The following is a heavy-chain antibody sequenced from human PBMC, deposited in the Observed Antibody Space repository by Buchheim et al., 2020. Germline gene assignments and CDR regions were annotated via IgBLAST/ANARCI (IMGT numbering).Heavy chain of an antibody. Sequence: HLQGSGPGLVRPSETLSLTCTVSGASINSGGYYWDWVRQPPGKGLEWVGHIYSGGSTYFTPSLKSRVTISFYASNNPISLMLTSVTAADTGTYYCARGSYQTGWRGFSYYSMDVWGQGT. CDR2: IYSGGST. D-gene: IGHD6-19*01. J-gene: IGHJ6*02. CDR3: ARGSYQTGWRGFSYYSMDV. V-gene: IGHV4-39*07. CDR1: GASINSGGYY.